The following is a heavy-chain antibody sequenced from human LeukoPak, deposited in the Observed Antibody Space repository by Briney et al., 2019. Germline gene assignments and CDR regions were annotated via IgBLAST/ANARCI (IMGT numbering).Heavy chain of an antibody. CDR1: GGTSSSYA. CDR2: IIPILGIA. V-gene: IGHV1-69*04. D-gene: IGHD3-22*01. J-gene: IGHJ4*02. CDR3: ATGEGRSGYYSSLDY. Sequence: EASVKVSCKASGGTSSSYAISWVRQAPGQGLEWMGRIIPILGIANYAQKFQGRVTISADLATATAYIELSSLTSEDTSVYYGATGEGRSGYYSSLDYWGQGTLVAVSS.